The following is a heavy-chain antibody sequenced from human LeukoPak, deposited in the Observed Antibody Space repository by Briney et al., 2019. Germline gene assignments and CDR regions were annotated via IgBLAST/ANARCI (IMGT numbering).Heavy chain of an antibody. V-gene: IGHV4-34*01. CDR2: INHSGST. J-gene: IGHJ4*02. CDR1: GGSFSGYY. D-gene: IGHD5-18*01. Sequence: SETLSLTCAVYGGSFSGYYCSWVRQPPGKGLEWVWGINHSGSTNYNTSLKSRVTISVDTSKNPFSLKLSSVAAADTAVYYCARHSGYRAFDYWGQGTLVTVS. CDR3: ARHSGYRAFDY.